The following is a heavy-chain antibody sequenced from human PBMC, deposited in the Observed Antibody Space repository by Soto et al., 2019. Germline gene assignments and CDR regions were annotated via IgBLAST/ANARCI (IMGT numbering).Heavy chain of an antibody. CDR2: IYYSGST. V-gene: IGHV4-31*03. CDR3: ARDSVLAVGYYYYGMDV. CDR1: GGSISSGGYY. J-gene: IGHJ6*02. D-gene: IGHD2-15*01. Sequence: QVQLQESGPGLVKPSQTLSLTCTVSGGSISSGGYYWSWIRQHPGKGLEWIGYIYYSGSTYYNPSLKSRVTISVDTSKNQFSLKLSSVTAADTAVYYCARDSVLAVGYYYYGMDVWGQGTTVTVSS.